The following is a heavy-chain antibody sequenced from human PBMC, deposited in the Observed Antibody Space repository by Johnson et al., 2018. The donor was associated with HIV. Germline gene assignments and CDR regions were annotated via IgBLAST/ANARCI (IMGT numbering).Heavy chain of an antibody. D-gene: IGHD7-27*01. J-gene: IGHJ3*02. CDR1: GFTFSSYA. Sequence: QVQLVESGGGVVQPGRSLRLSCAASGFTFSSYAMHWVRQAPGKGLEWVAVISYDGSNKYYADSVKGRFTISRDNSKNTLYLQMHSLRAEDTAVFYCGMSGVEDAAFDIWGQGTMVTVSS. CDR2: ISYDGSNK. CDR3: GMSGVEDAAFDI. V-gene: IGHV3-30-3*01.